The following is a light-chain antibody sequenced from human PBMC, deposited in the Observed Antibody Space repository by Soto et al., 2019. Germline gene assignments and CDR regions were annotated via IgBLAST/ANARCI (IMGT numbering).Light chain of an antibody. CDR2: DDD. CDR3: GSWDSSLSAYV. Sequence: QSVLTQPPSASAAPGQRVTISCSGSSSNIGGNSVSWYQQLPGTAPKLLIYDDDKRPSGIPDRFSGSKSGTSATLGITGFQTGDEADHYCGSWDSSLSAYVFGTGTKVTVL. J-gene: IGLJ1*01. V-gene: IGLV1-51*01. CDR1: SSNIGGNS.